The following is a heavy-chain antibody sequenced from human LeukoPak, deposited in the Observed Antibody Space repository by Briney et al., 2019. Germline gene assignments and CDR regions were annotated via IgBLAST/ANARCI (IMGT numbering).Heavy chain of an antibody. CDR3: ARASKGYYDFWSGPYYSDY. CDR1: GFTVSSNY. CDR2: IYSGGST. D-gene: IGHD3-3*01. J-gene: IGHJ4*02. V-gene: IGHV3-53*01. Sequence: PGGSLRLSCAASGFTVSSNYMSWVRQAPGKGLVWVSVIYSGGSTYYADSVKGRFTISRDNSKNTLYLQMNSLRAEDTAVYYCARASKGYYDFWSGPYYSDYWGQGTLVTVSS.